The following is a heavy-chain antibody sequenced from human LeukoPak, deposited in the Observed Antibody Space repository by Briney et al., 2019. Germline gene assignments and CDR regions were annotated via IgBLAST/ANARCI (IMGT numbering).Heavy chain of an antibody. D-gene: IGHD3-22*01. CDR3: ARGQWLPVFDF. CDR1: GGSISRYY. V-gene: IGHV4-59*01. J-gene: IGHJ4*02. Sequence: PAEPLTLTCTVSGGSISRYYWSWIRQPPGKGLEWIGYIYYSGSTNYNPSLKRRVTISVDTSKNHFSLKLSSVTAADTAVYYCARGQWLPVFDFWGQGTLVTVSS. CDR2: IYYSGST.